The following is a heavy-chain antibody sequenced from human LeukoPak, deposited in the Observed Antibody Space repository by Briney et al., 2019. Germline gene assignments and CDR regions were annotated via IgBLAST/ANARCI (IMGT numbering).Heavy chain of an antibody. V-gene: IGHV3-7*01. Sequence: GGSLRLSCAASGFTFSSYWMSWVRQAPGKGLEWVANIKQDGSEKYYVDSVKGRFTISRDNAKNSLYLQMNSLRAEDTALYYCARAPGEGWFDHWGQGTLVTVSS. J-gene: IGHJ5*02. D-gene: IGHD4-17*01. CDR1: GFTFSSYW. CDR3: ARAPGEGWFDH. CDR2: IKQDGSEK.